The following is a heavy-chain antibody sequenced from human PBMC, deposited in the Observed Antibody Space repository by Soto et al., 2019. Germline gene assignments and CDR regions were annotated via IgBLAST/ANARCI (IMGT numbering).Heavy chain of an antibody. Sequence: GESLKISCKASGYNFADYWIGWVRQMPGKGLEWMGIIYPGDSDTRYSPSFRGQVTISADKSINTAYLQWDSLKASDTAMSYCATNGWKIVAKAKKGMDVWGQGTTVTVS. D-gene: IGHD5-12*01. V-gene: IGHV5-51*01. CDR2: IYPGDSDT. CDR1: GYNFADYW. J-gene: IGHJ6*02. CDR3: ATNGWKIVAKAKKGMDV.